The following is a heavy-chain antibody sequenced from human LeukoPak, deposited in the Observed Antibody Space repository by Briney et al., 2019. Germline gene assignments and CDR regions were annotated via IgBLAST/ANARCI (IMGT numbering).Heavy chain of an antibody. V-gene: IGHV3-30*18. J-gene: IGHJ4*02. CDR2: ISYDASYK. CDR3: AKDLIVSGTATILDY. D-gene: IGHD5-24*01. Sequence: GRSLRLSCAASGFTFSNYGMHWVRQAPGKGLEWVAVISYDASYKNYADSVKGRFTISRDNSKNTLFLQMNSLRAEDTAVYLCAKDLIVSGTATILDYWGQGTLVTVSS. CDR1: GFTFSNYG.